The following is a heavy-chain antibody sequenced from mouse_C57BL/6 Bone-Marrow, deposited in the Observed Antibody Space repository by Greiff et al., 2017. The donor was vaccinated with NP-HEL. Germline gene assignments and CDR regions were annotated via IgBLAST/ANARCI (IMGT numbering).Heavy chain of an antibody. J-gene: IGHJ4*01. CDR2: INPSTGGT. CDR1: GYSFTGYY. CDR3: ARCGNWMDY. Sequence: EVQRVESGPELVKPGASVKISCKASGYSFTGYYMNWVKQSPEKSLEWIGEINPSTGGTTYNQKFKAKATLTVDKSSSTAYMQLKSLTSEDSAVYYCARCGNWMDYWGQGTSVTVSS. V-gene: IGHV1-42*01. D-gene: IGHD2-1*01.